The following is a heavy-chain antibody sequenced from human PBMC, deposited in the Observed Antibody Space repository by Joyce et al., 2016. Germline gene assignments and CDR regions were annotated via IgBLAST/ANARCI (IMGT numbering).Heavy chain of an antibody. Sequence: VQLVESGGGLVQPGGSLRLSCAASGFRFSDYRLNWVRQAPGKGLEWVSYINTSSSTIYYAGSVKGRFTISRDNARNSLYYCTRDDGVYFYDSRGYYQLWGQGTLVTVSS. V-gene: IGHV3-48*01. J-gene: IGHJ1*01. D-gene: IGHD3-22*01. CDR2: INTSSSTI. CDR1: GFRFSDYR. CDR3: YQL.